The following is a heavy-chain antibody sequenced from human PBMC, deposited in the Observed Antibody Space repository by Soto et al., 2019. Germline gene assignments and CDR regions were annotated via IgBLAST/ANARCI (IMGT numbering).Heavy chain of an antibody. Sequence: QVQLVQSGAEVKKPGSSVKVSCKAYGGTFSSYLIGWVRQAPGQGLEWMGGIISIFGTTHYAQRFQGRVTITADESPSTAYMELSSLRSEDTAVYYCATPLAYAMRGWDGLDVWGQGTTVTVSS. J-gene: IGHJ6*02. CDR3: ATPLAYAMRGWDGLDV. V-gene: IGHV1-69*01. D-gene: IGHD2-8*01. CDR1: GGTFSSYL. CDR2: IISIFGTT.